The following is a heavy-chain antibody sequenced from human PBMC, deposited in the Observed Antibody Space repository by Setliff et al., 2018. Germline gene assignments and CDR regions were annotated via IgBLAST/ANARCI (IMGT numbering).Heavy chain of an antibody. CDR3: AKDRTAVAGSSYFDY. V-gene: IGHV3-23*01. CDR2: ITGSGGTT. D-gene: IGHD6-19*01. J-gene: IGHJ4*02. Sequence: GGSLRLSCAASGFTFSTYAMTWVRQAPGKGLEWVSTITGSGGTTYYADSVKGRFTFSRDNSKNTLHLQMNSLRAEDTAVYYCAKDRTAVAGSSYFDYWGQGILVTVSS. CDR1: GFTFSTYA.